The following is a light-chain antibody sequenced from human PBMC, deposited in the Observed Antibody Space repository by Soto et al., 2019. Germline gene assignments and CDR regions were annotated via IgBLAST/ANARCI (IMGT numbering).Light chain of an antibody. CDR2: AAS. J-gene: IGKJ3*01. Sequence: IGLTQSPGPLSLSPGERATLSCRASQSVSSSSLAWYQQKPGQAPRLLMYAASVRATGIPDRFTGSGSGTDCTLTISRLEPEDVAVYYCQQYGSSSGTFGPGTKVDIK. CDR3: QQYGSSSGT. CDR1: QSVSSSS. V-gene: IGKV3-20*01.